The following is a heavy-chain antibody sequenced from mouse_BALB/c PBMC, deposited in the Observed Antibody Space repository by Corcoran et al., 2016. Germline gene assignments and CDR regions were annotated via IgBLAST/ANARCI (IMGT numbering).Heavy chain of an antibody. J-gene: IGHJ2*01. CDR2: ISCYNGAT. D-gene: IGHD2-14*01. Sequence: LVKTGASVKISCKASSYSFTGYYMHWVKQSHGKSLEWIGYISCYNGATSYNQKFKGKATFTVDTSSSTAYMQFNSLTSEDSAVYYCARGHYRYDRYYFDYWGQGTTLTVSS. V-gene: IGHV1S34*01. CDR1: SYSFTGYY. CDR3: ARGHYRYDRYYFDY.